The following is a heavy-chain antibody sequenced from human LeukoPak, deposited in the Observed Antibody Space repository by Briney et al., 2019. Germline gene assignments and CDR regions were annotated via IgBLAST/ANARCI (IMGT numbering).Heavy chain of an antibody. CDR2: INHSGST. D-gene: IGHD3-10*01. V-gene: IGHV4-34*01. Sequence: SETLSLTCAVYGGSFSGYYWSWIRQPPGKGLEWIGEINHSGSTNYHPSLKSRVTISVDTSKNQFSLKLSSVTAADTAVYYCARGMASVWFPDAFDIWGQGTMVTVSS. J-gene: IGHJ3*02. CDR1: GGSFSGYY. CDR3: ARGMASVWFPDAFDI.